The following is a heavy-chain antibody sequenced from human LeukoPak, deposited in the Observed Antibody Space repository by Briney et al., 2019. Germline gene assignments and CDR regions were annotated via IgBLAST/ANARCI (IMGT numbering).Heavy chain of an antibody. CDR1: GGSISSSSYY. Sequence: PSETLSLTCTVSGGSISSSSYYWGWIRQPPGKGLEWIGNIYYTGSTNYNPSLKSRVTISVDTSKNHFSLKLSSVTAADTAVYYCARANWGSSGWFDPWGQGTLVTVSS. J-gene: IGHJ5*02. CDR3: ARANWGSSGWFDP. V-gene: IGHV4-39*07. CDR2: IYYTGST. D-gene: IGHD7-27*01.